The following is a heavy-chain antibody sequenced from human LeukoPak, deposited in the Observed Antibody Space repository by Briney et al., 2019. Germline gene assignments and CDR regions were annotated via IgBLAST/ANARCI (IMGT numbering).Heavy chain of an antibody. J-gene: IGHJ6*02. CDR2: IKPDGSVI. Sequence: GGSLRLSCAASGFTFSNYWMAWVRQAPGRGLEWVASIKPDGSVIYYGDSVKGRFTLSRDNTKNALHLQMNSLRAEDTAVYYCARNAYGAQTPSDVWGQGTTVTVSS. CDR1: GFTFSNYW. V-gene: IGHV3-7*05. CDR3: ARNAYGAQTPSDV. D-gene: IGHD4-17*01.